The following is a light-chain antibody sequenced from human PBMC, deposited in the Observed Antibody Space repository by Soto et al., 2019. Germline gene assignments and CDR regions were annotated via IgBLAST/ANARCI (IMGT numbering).Light chain of an antibody. Sequence: QSALTQPASVSGSPGQSVTISCTGTSSDVGTYNYVSWYQQHPGRAPKLIIYEVSSRPSGVTHRFSGSKSGNTASLTISGLQAEDEAEYSCSSHIPSNTWVFGGGTKVTVL. CDR3: SSHIPSNTWV. CDR1: SSDVGTYNY. CDR2: EVS. V-gene: IGLV2-14*01. J-gene: IGLJ3*02.